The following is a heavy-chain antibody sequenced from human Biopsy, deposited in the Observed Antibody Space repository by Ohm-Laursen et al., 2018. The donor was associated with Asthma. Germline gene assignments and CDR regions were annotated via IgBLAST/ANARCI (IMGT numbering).Heavy chain of an antibody. CDR2: ISPIFGST. CDR1: GGTFSIYP. Sequence: SSVKVSCKASGGTFSIYPITWVRQAPGQGLEWMGGISPIFGSTAYAQKFQGRVTITADVFTSTVYMELSGLRSEDTAVLYCAKARCYYYYCDMEVWGPGTAITVSS. CDR3: AKARCYYYYCDMEV. V-gene: IGHV1-69*01. J-gene: IGHJ6*02.